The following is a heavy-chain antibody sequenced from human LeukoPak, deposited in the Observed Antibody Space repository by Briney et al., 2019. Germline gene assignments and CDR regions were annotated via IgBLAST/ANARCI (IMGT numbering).Heavy chain of an antibody. CDR2: INHSGST. Sequence: KTSETLSLTCAVYGGSFSGYYWSWIRQPPGKGLEWIGEINHSGSTNYNPSPKSRVTISVDTSKNQFSLKLSSVTAADTAVYYCARGQRDGYNFDYWGQGTLVTVSS. J-gene: IGHJ4*02. CDR1: GGSFSGYY. D-gene: IGHD5-24*01. CDR3: ARGQRDGYNFDY. V-gene: IGHV4-34*01.